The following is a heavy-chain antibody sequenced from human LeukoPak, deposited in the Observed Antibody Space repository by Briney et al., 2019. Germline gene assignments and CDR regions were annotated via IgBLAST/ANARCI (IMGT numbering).Heavy chain of an antibody. V-gene: IGHV4-39*01. J-gene: IGHJ4*02. CDR2: IYYSGST. Sequence: SETPSLTCTVSGGSISSSSYYWGWIRQPPGKGLEWIGSIYYSGSTYYNPSLKSRVTISVDTSKNQFSLKLSSVTAADTAVYYCARQIGTLDYWGQRSLPTVSS. D-gene: IGHD1-1*01. CDR3: ARQIGTLDY. CDR1: GGSISSSSYY.